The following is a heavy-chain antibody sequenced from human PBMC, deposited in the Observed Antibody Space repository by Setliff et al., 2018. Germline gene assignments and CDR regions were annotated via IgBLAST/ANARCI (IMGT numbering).Heavy chain of an antibody. CDR3: ARDMGQPYYFES. CDR2: IYYTGST. Sequence: SLTCTVSSASISSGSYYWSWIRQPAGKGLEWLGSIYYTGSTYYNPSLKSRVTMSVDTSKRQFSLKLGSATAADTAVYYCARDMGQPYYFESWGLGTLVTVSS. J-gene: IGHJ4*02. D-gene: IGHD1-1*01. V-gene: IGHV4-39*07. CDR1: SASISSGSYY.